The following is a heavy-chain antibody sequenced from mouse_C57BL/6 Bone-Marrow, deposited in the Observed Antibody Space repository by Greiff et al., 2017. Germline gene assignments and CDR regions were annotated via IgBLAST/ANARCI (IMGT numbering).Heavy chain of an antibody. CDR1: GYAFSSSW. V-gene: IGHV1-82*01. CDR2: IYPGDGDT. CDR3: ARHYGSSWYYFDY. Sequence: QVQLQQSGPELVKPGASVKISCKASGYAFSSSWMNWVKQRPGKGLEWIGRIYPGDGDTNYNGKFKGKATLTADNSSSTAYMQLSSLTYEDSAVYFCARHYGSSWYYFDYWGQGTTLTVSS. D-gene: IGHD1-1*01. J-gene: IGHJ2*01.